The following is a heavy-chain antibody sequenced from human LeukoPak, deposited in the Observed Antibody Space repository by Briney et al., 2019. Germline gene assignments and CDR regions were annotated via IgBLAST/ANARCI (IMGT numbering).Heavy chain of an antibody. Sequence: SETLSLTCTVSGGSISSYYWSWIRQPPGKGLEWIGYIYYSGSTNYNPSLKSRVTISVDTSKNQFSLKLSSVTAADTAVYYCARGGLWFGDPFRYWGQGTLVTVSS. CDR2: IYYSGST. D-gene: IGHD3-10*01. J-gene: IGHJ4*02. CDR1: GGSISSYY. V-gene: IGHV4-59*12. CDR3: ARGGLWFGDPFRY.